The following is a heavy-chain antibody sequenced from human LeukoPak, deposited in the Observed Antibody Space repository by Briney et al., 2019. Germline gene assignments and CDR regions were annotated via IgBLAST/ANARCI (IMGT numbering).Heavy chain of an antibody. Sequence: PGGSLRLSCEASGFSLSISGMNWVRQAPGKGLEWVSYISSSSDLMSYVGSVKGRFTVSRDNSKNTLYLQMNSLRAEDTAVYYCARDAPGGFLEWLLDYWGQGTLVTVSS. CDR3: ARDAPGGFLEWLLDY. V-gene: IGHV3-48*01. CDR1: GFSLSISG. J-gene: IGHJ4*02. D-gene: IGHD3-3*01. CDR2: ISSSSDLM.